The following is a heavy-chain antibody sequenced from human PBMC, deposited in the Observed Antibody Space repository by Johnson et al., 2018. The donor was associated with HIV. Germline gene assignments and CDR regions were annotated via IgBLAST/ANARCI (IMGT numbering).Heavy chain of an antibody. CDR3: LRDLYCTSGLCRTDAFDI. Sequence: QVQLVESGGGVVQPGRSLRLSCAASGFTFSSYAMHWVRQAPGKGLEWVAVISYDGSNKYYADSVKGRFTISRDNFKNTLYLEMNSLRAEDTAIYYCLRDLYCTSGLCRTDAFDIWGQGTVVTTSS. D-gene: IGHD2-8*01. CDR2: ISYDGSNK. V-gene: IGHV3-30*04. J-gene: IGHJ3*02. CDR1: GFTFSSYA.